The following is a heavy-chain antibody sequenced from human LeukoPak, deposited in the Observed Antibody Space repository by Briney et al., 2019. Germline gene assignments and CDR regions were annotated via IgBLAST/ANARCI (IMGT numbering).Heavy chain of an antibody. V-gene: IGHV5-51*01. CDR3: ASTQGGGYFDY. D-gene: IGHD3-16*01. Sequence: GESLKISCKGSGYRSTRSWIGWVRQMPGKGLEWMGIIYPGDSDTRYSPSFQGQVTISADKSINTAYLQWSSLEASDTAMYYCASTQGGGYFDYRGQGTLVTVSS. CDR2: IYPGDSDT. CDR1: GYRSTRSW. J-gene: IGHJ4*02.